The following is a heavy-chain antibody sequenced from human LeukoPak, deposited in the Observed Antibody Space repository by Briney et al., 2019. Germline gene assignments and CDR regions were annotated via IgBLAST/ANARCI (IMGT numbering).Heavy chain of an antibody. CDR2: ISYSGST. J-gene: IGHJ4*02. CDR3: ARVRSDGGSWYPAPVPFDY. Sequence: PSETLSPTCSVSGGSFITYYWNWIRQPPGKGLEWTGYISYSGSTNYNPSLKSRVTISVDTSKNQFSLNLISVTAADTAVYYCARVRSDGGSWYPAPVPFDYWSQGTLVTVSS. V-gene: IGHV4-59*01. CDR1: GGSFITYY. D-gene: IGHD6-13*01.